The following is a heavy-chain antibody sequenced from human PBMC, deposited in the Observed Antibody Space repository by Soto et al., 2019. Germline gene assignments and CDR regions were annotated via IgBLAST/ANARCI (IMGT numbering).Heavy chain of an antibody. V-gene: IGHV3-23*01. CDR3: AKTPMVRGVNAIQDAFDI. CDR2: ISGSGGST. D-gene: IGHD3-10*01. CDR1: GFTFSSYA. Sequence: GGSLRLSCAASGFTFSSYAMSWVRQAPGKGLEWVSAISGSGGSTYYADSVKGRFTISRDNSKNTLYLQMNSLRAEDTAVYYCAKTPMVRGVNAIQDAFDIWGQGTMVTVSS. J-gene: IGHJ3*02.